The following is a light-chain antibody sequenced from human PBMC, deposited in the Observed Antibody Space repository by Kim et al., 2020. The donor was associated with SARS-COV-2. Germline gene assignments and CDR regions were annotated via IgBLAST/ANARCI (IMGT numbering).Light chain of an antibody. J-gene: IGKJ4*01. CDR1: QSIGTN. V-gene: IGKV3D-15*01. CDR2: NAF. CDR3: QQYNDWPLT. Sequence: LAPGERATLSCTASQSIGTNVAWYQQKPVQAPRLLIYNAFTRATCIPARISGSGSGTEFTLTISSLQSEDFAVYYCQQYNDWPLTFGGGTKVDIK.